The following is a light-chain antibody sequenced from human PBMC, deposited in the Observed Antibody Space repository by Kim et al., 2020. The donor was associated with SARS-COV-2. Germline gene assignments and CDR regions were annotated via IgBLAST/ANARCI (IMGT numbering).Light chain of an antibody. J-gene: IGLJ3*02. CDR2: YDS. V-gene: IGLV3-21*04. Sequence: SYELTQPPSVSVAPGKTARITCGGNNIGSKSVHWYQQKPGQAPVLVIYYDSDRPSGIPERFSGSNSGNTATLTISGVEAGDEADYYCQVWGSSSDHCVFG. CDR3: QVWGSSSDHCV. CDR1: NIGSKS.